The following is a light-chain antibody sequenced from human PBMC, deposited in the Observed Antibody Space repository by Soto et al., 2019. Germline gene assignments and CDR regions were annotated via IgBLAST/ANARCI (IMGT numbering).Light chain of an antibody. J-gene: IGKJ3*01. V-gene: IGKV3-20*01. Sequence: EIVLTQSPGTLSLSPGERATLSCRASQSVRSSFLAWYQQKPGQAPRLLIYAASRRATGIPDRFSGSGSGTDFTLTISRLEPGDFAVYYCQQYGSSVFSFGPGTKVDIK. CDR1: QSVRSSF. CDR2: AAS. CDR3: QQYGSSVFS.